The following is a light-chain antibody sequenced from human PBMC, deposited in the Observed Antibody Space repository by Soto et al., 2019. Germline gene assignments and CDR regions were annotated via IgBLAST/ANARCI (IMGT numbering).Light chain of an antibody. V-gene: IGKV3-20*01. CDR2: CIS. CDR3: QQYTDWPLT. J-gene: IGKJ1*01. Sequence: EVVMTQSPATLSVSPGERATLSCSASQSVTSNCLAWYQQKPGQAPRLLIYCISRRATGVPDRFSGSGSGTDFTLTISRLEPEDFAVYYCQQYTDWPLTFGQGTKVDIK. CDR1: QSVTSNC.